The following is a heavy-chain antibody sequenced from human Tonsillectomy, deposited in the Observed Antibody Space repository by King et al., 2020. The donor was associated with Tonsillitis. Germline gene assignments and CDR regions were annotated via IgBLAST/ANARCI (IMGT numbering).Heavy chain of an antibody. CDR1: GGSVRSNSNY. D-gene: IGHD6-19*01. CDR2: IHDSGNA. Sequence: PLQESGPGLVKPSETLSLTCAVSGGSVRSNSNYWGWIRQPPGKGLEWIGSIHDSGNAYYNPSLKSRITISVDTSRNQFSLRLTSVTVADTAVFYCVRHVEGKGIAVAGVWGQGTLVTVSS. V-gene: IGHV4-39*01. CDR3: VRHVEGKGIAVAGV. J-gene: IGHJ4*02.